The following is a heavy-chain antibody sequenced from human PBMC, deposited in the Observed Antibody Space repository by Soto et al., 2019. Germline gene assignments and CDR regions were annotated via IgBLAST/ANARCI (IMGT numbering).Heavy chain of an antibody. Sequence: GASVKVSFKASGGTFSSYAISWVRQAPGQGLEWMGGIIPIFGTANYAQKFQGRVTITADKSTSTAYMELSSLRSEDTAVYYCARDRSGSGYYYFDYWGQGTLVTVSS. V-gene: IGHV1-69*06. CDR3: ARDRSGSGYYYFDY. CDR1: GGTFSSYA. CDR2: IIPIFGTA. J-gene: IGHJ4*02. D-gene: IGHD6-19*01.